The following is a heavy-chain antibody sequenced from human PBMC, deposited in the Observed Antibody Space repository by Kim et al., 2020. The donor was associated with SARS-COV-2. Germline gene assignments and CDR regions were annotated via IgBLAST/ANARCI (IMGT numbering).Heavy chain of an antibody. CDR3: ARDLVAADYYYYGMDV. J-gene: IGHJ6*02. D-gene: IGHD2-15*01. Sequence: SGKGRFTISRDNAKNSLYLQMNSLRAEDTAVYYCARDLVAADYYYYGMDVWGQGTTVTVSS. V-gene: IGHV3-21*01.